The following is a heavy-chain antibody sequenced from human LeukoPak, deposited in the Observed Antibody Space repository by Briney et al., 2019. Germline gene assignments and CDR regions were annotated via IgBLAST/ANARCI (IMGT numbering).Heavy chain of an antibody. V-gene: IGHV4-34*01. CDR2: INHSGST. Sequence: PTETLSLTCAVYGGSFSGYYWSWIRQPPGKGLEWIGEINHSGSTNYNPSLKSRVTISVDTSKNQFSLKLSSVTAADTAVYYCARVKGSEESWGQGTLVTVSS. J-gene: IGHJ5*02. CDR1: GGSFSGYY. CDR3: ARVKGSEES.